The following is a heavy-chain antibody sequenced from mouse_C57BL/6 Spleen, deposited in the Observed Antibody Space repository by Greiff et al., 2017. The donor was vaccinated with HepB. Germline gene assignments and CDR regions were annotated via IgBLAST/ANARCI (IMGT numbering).Heavy chain of an antibody. D-gene: IGHD2-1*01. CDR2: IYPSDSEN. V-gene: IGHV1-61*01. CDR1: GYTFTSYW. CDR3: AGGNLSYWYFDV. Sequence: QVQLQQPGAELVRPGSSVKLSCKASGYTFTSYWMDWVKQRPGQGLEWIGNIYPSDSENHYNQKFKDKATLTVDKSSSTTYVQLSSLTSEDSAVYYCAGGNLSYWYFDVWGTGTTVTVSS. J-gene: IGHJ1*03.